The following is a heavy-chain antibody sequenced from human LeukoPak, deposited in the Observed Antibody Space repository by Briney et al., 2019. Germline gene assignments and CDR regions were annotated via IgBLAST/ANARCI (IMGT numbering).Heavy chain of an antibody. V-gene: IGHV1-2*02. CDR3: ARANMVRGVGLFFDRNWFDP. CDR1: EYTFTGYY. Sequence: ASVKVSCKTSEYTFTGYYMHWVRQAPGQGLEWMGWISPNSGGTNYAQKFQGRVTMTSDTSISTAYMELSRLRSDDTAVYYCARANMVRGVGLFFDRNWFDPWGQGTLVTVSS. J-gene: IGHJ5*02. CDR2: ISPNSGGT. D-gene: IGHD3-10*01.